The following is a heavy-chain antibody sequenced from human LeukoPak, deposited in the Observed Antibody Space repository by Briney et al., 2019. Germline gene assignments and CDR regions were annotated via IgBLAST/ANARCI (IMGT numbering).Heavy chain of an antibody. CDR3: ARTPGATGYYYDSSGLMGNDY. V-gene: IGHV1-18*01. J-gene: IGHJ4*02. D-gene: IGHD3-22*01. Sequence: ASVKVSCKASGYTFTSYGISWVRQAPGQGLEWMGWISAYNGNTNYAQKLQGRVTMTTDTSTSTAYMELRSLRSDDTAVYYCARTPGATGYYYDSSGLMGNDYWGQGTLVTVSS. CDR2: ISAYNGNT. CDR1: GYTFTSYG.